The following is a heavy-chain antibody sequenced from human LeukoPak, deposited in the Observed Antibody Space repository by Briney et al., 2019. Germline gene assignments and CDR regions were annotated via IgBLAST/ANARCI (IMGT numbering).Heavy chain of an antibody. D-gene: IGHD2-8*02. Sequence: PSETLSLTCTVSGGSISSYYWSWIRQPPGKGLEWIAYISDIGSINYNPSLKSRVTISLDTSKNQFSLKLSSVTAADTAVYYCARDLLLVYYYGMDVWGQGTTVTVSS. J-gene: IGHJ6*02. CDR1: GGSISSYY. V-gene: IGHV4-59*12. CDR2: ISDIGSI. CDR3: ARDLLLVYYYGMDV.